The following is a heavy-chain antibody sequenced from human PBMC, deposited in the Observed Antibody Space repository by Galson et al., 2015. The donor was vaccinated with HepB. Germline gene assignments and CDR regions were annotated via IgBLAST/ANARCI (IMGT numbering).Heavy chain of an antibody. CDR2: IRYAGSNK. J-gene: IGHJ3*02. D-gene: IGHD2-2*01. Sequence: SLRLSCAASGLTFSSYGMHWVRQAPGKGLEWVAFIRYAGSNKYYADSVKGRFTISRDNSKNTLYLQMNSLRDEDTAVYYCPNDGDYCSSTSCYADDAFDIWGQGTMVNVSS. CDR1: GLTFSSYG. CDR3: PNDGDYCSSTSCYADDAFDI. V-gene: IGHV3-30*02.